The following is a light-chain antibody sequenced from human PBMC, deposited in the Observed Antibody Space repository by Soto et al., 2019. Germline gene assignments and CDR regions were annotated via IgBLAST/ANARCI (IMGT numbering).Light chain of an antibody. J-gene: IGLJ2*01. V-gene: IGLV2-23*02. Sequence: QSVLTQPASVSGSPGQSITISCTGTSSDVGSYNLVSWYQQHPGKAPKLMIYEVTKRPSGVSNRFSGSKSGNTASLTISGLQAEDEADYYCCSYAGSSTFLFGGGTKLTVL. CDR2: EVT. CDR3: CSYAGSSTFL. CDR1: SSDVGSYNL.